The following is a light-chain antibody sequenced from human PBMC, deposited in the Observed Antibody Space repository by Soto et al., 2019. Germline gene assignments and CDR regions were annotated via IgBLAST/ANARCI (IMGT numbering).Light chain of an antibody. CDR2: GAS. Sequence: EVVLTQSPGILSLSPGERATLSCRASQSVSSNLAWYQQKPGQAPRLLIYGASTRATGIPARFSGSGSGTEFTLTISSLQSEDFAVYYCQQYNNWPPEWTFGQGTKVDIK. V-gene: IGKV3-15*01. CDR1: QSVSSN. J-gene: IGKJ1*01. CDR3: QQYNNWPPEWT.